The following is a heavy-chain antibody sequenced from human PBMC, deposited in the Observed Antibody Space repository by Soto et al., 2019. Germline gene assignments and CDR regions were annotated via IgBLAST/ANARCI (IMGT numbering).Heavy chain of an antibody. CDR1: GGTFSSYA. CDR3: ASSSEMATIIGYYFDY. V-gene: IGHV1-69*01. J-gene: IGHJ4*02. Sequence: QVQLVQSGAEVQKPGSSVKVSCKASGGTFSSYAISWVRQAPGQGLEWMGGIIPIFGTANYAQKFQGRVTITADESTSTAYMELSSLRSEDTAVYYCASSSEMATIIGYYFDYWGQGTLVTVSS. CDR2: IIPIFGTA. D-gene: IGHD5-12*01.